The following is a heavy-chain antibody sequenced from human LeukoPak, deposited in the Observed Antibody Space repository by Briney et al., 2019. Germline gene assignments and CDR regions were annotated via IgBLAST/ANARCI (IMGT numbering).Heavy chain of an antibody. CDR3: ARVPPLTDDVRIDAFDI. D-gene: IGHD3-3*01. CDR1: GDSVSSNSAA. Sequence: SQTLSLTCAISGDSVSSNSAAWNWIRQSPSRGLEWLGRTYYRSKWYNDYAVSVKSRITINPDTSKNQFSLQLNSVTPEDTAVYYCARVPPLTDDVRIDAFDIWGQGTMVTVSS. J-gene: IGHJ3*02. CDR2: TYYRSKWYN. V-gene: IGHV6-1*01.